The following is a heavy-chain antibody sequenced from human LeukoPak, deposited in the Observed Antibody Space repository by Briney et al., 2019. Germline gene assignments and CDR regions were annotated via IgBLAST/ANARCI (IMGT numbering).Heavy chain of an antibody. D-gene: IGHD6-19*01. CDR1: GGSISSYY. Sequence: SETLSLTCTVSGGSISSYYWSWIRQPAGKGLEWIGRIYTSGSTNYDPSLKSRVTISVDTSKNQFSLKLSSVTAADTAVYYCARVGNGGWYAYYYYYGMDVWGQGTTVTVSS. CDR3: ARVGNGGWYAYYYYYGMDV. J-gene: IGHJ6*02. CDR2: IYTSGST. V-gene: IGHV4-4*07.